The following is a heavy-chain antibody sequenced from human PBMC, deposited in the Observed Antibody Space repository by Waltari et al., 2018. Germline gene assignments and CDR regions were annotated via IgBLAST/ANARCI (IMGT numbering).Heavy chain of an antibody. CDR3: AKDGANDYGWDDAFDI. J-gene: IGHJ3*02. Sequence: EVQLLESWGGLVQPGGSLRLSCAGCGFTFSSYAMSWVRQAQGKGLEWVSVSYSGGSSTYYADSVKGRFTISRDNSKNTLYLQMNSLRAEDTAVYYCAKDGANDYGWDDAFDIWGQGTMVTVSS. CDR1: GFTFSSYA. D-gene: IGHD4-17*01. CDR2: SYSGGSST. V-gene: IGHV3-23*03.